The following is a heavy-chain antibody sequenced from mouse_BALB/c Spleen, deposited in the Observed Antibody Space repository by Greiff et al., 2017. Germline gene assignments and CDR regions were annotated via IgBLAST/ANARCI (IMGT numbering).Heavy chain of an antibody. Sequence: EVQLVESGGGLVQPGGSRKLSCAASGFTFSSFGMHWVRQAPEKGLEWVAYISSGSSTIHYADTVKGRFTISRDNPKNTLFLRMTSLRSEDTAMYYCARRDMIASWFAYWGQGTLVTVAA. CDR3: ARRDMIASWFAY. V-gene: IGHV5-17*02. J-gene: IGHJ3*01. CDR2: ISSGSSTI. CDR1: GFTFSSFG. D-gene: IGHD2-3*01.